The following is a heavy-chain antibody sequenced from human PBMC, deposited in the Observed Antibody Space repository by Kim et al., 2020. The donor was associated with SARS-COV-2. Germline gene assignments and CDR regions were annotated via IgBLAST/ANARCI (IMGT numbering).Heavy chain of an antibody. J-gene: IGHJ4*02. V-gene: IGHV4-4*08. Sequence: SLKSRSPLSVDTAKNQFSLKLSTVTAADTAVYYCARDKYYDSSGYSFFDYWGQGTLVTVSS. CDR3: ARDKYYDSSGYSFFDY. D-gene: IGHD3-22*01.